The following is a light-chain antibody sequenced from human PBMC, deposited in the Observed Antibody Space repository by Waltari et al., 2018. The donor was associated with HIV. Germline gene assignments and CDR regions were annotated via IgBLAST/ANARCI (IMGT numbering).Light chain of an antibody. V-gene: IGKV1-NL1*01. CDR3: HHYFSVPFT. CDR2: GAY. Sequence: DIQMTQLPSSLSASVGDRVTISCRATQDIGHSVFWYQLRPGQVPKFLVYGAYNRQRGVPPRITGRESGTEFSLTISSLQREDFATYFCHHYFSVPFTFGGGTKVEI. J-gene: IGKJ4*01. CDR1: QDIGHS.